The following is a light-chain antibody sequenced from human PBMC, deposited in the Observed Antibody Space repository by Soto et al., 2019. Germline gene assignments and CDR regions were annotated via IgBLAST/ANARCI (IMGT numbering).Light chain of an antibody. Sequence: DIMLTQSPSSLSASVGDRFTVTCRASQSISSWLAWYQQKPGKAPKLLIYKASSLESGVPSRFSGSGSGTEFTLTISSLQPDDFATYYCQQYNSYPWTFGQGTKVDNK. J-gene: IGKJ1*01. CDR3: QQYNSYPWT. CDR1: QSISSW. CDR2: KAS. V-gene: IGKV1-5*03.